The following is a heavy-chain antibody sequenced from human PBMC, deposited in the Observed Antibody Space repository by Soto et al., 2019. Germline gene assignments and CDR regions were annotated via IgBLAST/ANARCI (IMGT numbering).Heavy chain of an antibody. J-gene: IGHJ5*02. CDR1: GFTFSSYA. D-gene: IGHD6-19*01. CDR3: ARPYSSNSNWFDP. V-gene: IGHV3-23*01. Sequence: LRLSCAASGFTFSSYAMSWVRQAPGKGLEWVSAISGSGGSTYYADSVKGRFTISRDNSKNTLYLQMNSLRAADTAVYYCARPYSSNSNWFDPWGQGTLVTVSS. CDR2: ISGSGGST.